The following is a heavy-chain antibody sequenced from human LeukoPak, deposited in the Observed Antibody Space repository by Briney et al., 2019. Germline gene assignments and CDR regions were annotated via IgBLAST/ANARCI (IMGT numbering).Heavy chain of an antibody. Sequence: PSETLSLTCTVSGGSISSYYWSWIRQPPGKGLEWIGYIYYSGSTNYNPSLKSRVTISVDTSKNQFSPKLSSVTAADTAVYYCARRDISSGWSFDYWGQGTLVTVSS. CDR3: ARRDISSGWSFDY. D-gene: IGHD6-19*01. CDR2: IYYSGST. V-gene: IGHV4-59*01. CDR1: GGSISSYY. J-gene: IGHJ4*02.